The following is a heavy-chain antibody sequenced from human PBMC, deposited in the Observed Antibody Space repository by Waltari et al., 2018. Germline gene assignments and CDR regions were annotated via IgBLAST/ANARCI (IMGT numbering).Heavy chain of an antibody. CDR1: GGSFRGYY. D-gene: IGHD2-15*01. V-gene: IGHV4-34*01. Sequence: QVQLQQWGAGLLKPSETLSLTCAVYGGSFRGYYWSWIRQTPGKGLEWIGEINHSGRTHYTPSLKGRVTISVDTSKNQFSLKLSSVTAADTAVYYCAIGVLWWLPHFDYWGQGTLVTVSS. CDR2: INHSGRT. CDR3: AIGVLWWLPHFDY. J-gene: IGHJ4*02.